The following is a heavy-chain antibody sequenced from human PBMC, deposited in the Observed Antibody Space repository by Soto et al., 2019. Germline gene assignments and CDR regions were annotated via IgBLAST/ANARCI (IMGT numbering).Heavy chain of an antibody. V-gene: IGHV1-18*01. J-gene: IGHJ5*02. Sequence: QVQLVQSGAEVKKPGASVKVSCKASGYTFTSYGISWVRQAPGQGLEWMGWISAYNGNTNYAQKLQGRVTMTTDTSTSTAYMELRSLRSDDTAVYYCARDSWYASSGYYVYNWFDPWGQGTLVTVSS. CDR2: ISAYNGNT. CDR1: GYTFTSYG. D-gene: IGHD3-22*01. CDR3: ARDSWYASSGYYVYNWFDP.